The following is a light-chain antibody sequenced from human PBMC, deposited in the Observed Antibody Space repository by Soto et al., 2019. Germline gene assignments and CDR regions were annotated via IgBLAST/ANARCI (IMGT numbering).Light chain of an antibody. CDR2: GAS. CDR3: QQYKNYLT. J-gene: IGKJ1*01. V-gene: IGKV1-5*01. Sequence: DIQMTQSPSTLSASVGDRVTFTCRASQSVSIWLAWYQQKPGKAPKLLISGASTLESGVPSRFSGSGSGTEFTLTISILQPDDFATYYCQQYKNYLTFRQGTKVEIK. CDR1: QSVSIW.